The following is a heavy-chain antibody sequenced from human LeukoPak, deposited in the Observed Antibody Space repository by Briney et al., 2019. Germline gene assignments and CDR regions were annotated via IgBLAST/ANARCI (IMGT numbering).Heavy chain of an antibody. J-gene: IGHJ4*02. V-gene: IGHV3-21*01. CDR1: GFTFNSYN. CDR2: ISSSSSHM. D-gene: IGHD3-16*02. Sequence: AGGSLRLSCVASGFTFNSYNMNWVRQAPGKGLEWVSSISSSSSHMYSADSVEGRFTISRDNAKNSLYLHMNSLRVEDTAVYYCVRDRALDYWGQGTLVTVSS. CDR3: VRDRALDY.